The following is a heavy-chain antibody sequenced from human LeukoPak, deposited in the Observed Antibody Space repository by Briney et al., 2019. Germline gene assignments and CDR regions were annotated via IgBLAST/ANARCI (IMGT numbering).Heavy chain of an antibody. J-gene: IGHJ6*03. V-gene: IGHV4-39*07. D-gene: IGHD5-24*01. CDR3: ARVGDGYNYFPYYYMDF. Sequence: SETLSLTCTVSGDFLSSNSYYWGWIRQPPGKGLEWIGSIDYSGSSQSNPSLKSRVTISADTSKNQFSLRLSSVTAADTAIYYCARVGDGYNYFPYYYMDFWGKGTTVIVSS. CDR2: IDYSGSS. CDR1: GDFLSSNSYY.